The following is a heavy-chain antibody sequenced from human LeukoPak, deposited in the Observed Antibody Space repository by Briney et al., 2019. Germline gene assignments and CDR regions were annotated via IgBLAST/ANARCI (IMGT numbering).Heavy chain of an antibody. J-gene: IGHJ6*02. D-gene: IGHD6-25*01. Sequence: PGGSLRLSCAASGSTFSTYNMNWVRQAPGKGLEWVSSISSTSDYIYYTDSVRGRFTISRDNAKNSLYLQMNSLRAEDTAVYYCAREQRLSGYSYFYYYGMDVWGQGTTVTVSS. CDR2: ISSTSDYI. CDR1: GSTFSTYN. V-gene: IGHV3-21*01. CDR3: AREQRLSGYSYFYYYGMDV.